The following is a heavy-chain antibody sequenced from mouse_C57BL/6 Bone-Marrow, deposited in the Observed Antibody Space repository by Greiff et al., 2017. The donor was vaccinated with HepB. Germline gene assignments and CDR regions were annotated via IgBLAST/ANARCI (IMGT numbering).Heavy chain of an antibody. CDR1: GYTFTSYW. J-gene: IGHJ2*01. CDR2: IYPGNSDT. Sequence: EVQLVESGTVLARPGASVKMSCKTSGYTFTSYWMHWVKQRPGQGLEWIGAIYPGNSDTSYNQKFKGKAKLTAVTSASTAYMELSSLTNEDSAVYYCTRSGQFITTVVADFDYWGQGTTLTVSS. CDR3: TRSGQFITTVVADFDY. D-gene: IGHD1-1*01. V-gene: IGHV1-5*01.